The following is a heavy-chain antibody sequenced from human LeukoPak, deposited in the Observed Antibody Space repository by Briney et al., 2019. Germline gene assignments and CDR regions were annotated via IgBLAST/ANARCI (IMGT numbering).Heavy chain of an antibody. V-gene: IGHV3-23*01. CDR1: GFTFSNYA. J-gene: IGHJ4*01. D-gene: IGHD4-17*01. Sequence: GGSLRLSCAGSGFTFSNYAMTWVRQAPGKGLEWVSSVSGSGRNTFYPDSVEGRFTISRDNSKNTVYLQMNSLRADDTAVYYCAKASDTVTTDRALDYWGQGTLVTVSS. CDR2: VSGSGRNT. CDR3: AKASDTVTTDRALDY.